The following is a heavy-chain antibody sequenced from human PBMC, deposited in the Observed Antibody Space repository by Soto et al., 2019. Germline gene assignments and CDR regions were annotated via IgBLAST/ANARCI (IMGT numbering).Heavy chain of an antibody. CDR1: GASISSRDYY. V-gene: IGHV4-39*01. CDR3: GRVMIGTSRHTDSDY. CDR2: IDYNGFT. Sequence: KTSETLSLTCSVPGASISSRDYYWGWIRQTPGKGLEWIGNIDYNGFTYYNPSLKSRVTVSKDTSKNQFSLKVASVTAADTAIYYCGRVMIGTSRHTDSDYWGQGTQVTVSS. J-gene: IGHJ4*02. D-gene: IGHD2-2*01.